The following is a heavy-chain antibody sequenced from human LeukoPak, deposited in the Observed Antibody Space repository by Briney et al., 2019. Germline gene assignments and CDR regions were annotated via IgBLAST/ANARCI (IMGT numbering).Heavy chain of an antibody. D-gene: IGHD1-26*01. CDR2: INSDGSGT. Sequence: GGPLRLSCAASGFTFSSNWMHWVRQGPGKGLVWVSRINSDGSGTSYADSVKGRFTISRDNAKNTLYLQMNSLRAEDTAVYYCARAGEGLLAYSFDIWGRGTMVAVSS. CDR3: ARAGEGLLAYSFDI. J-gene: IGHJ3*02. CDR1: GFTFSSNW. V-gene: IGHV3-74*01.